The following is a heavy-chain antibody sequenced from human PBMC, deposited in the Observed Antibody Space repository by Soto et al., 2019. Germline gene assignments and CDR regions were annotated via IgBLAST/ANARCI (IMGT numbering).Heavy chain of an antibody. D-gene: IGHD6-13*01. CDR2: IDTSGHST. Sequence: GGSLRFSCEASGFVFTNFWMHWVRHVPGKGLVWVARIDTSGHSTNYAESVEGRFTISRDNAKNTVSLQMNSLRVEDTGVYYCAKDSWYFDLWSQGSQVTVSS. CDR3: AKDSWYFDL. V-gene: IGHV3-74*01. CDR1: GFVFTNFW. J-gene: IGHJ4*02.